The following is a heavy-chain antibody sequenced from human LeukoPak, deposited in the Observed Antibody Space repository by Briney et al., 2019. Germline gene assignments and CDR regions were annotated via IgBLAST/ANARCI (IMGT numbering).Heavy chain of an antibody. Sequence: PSETLSLTCAVSGYSISSGNYWGWMRQPPGKGLEWIGSIYQSGSTYYNPSLESRVTISVDASKNQFSLKLRSVTAADTAVYYCATHLGDSTSTSCYRGGFDPWGQGTLVTVSS. CDR1: GYSISSGNY. V-gene: IGHV4-38-2*01. CDR2: IYQSGST. D-gene: IGHD2-2*01. J-gene: IGHJ5*02. CDR3: ATHLGDSTSTSCYRGGFDP.